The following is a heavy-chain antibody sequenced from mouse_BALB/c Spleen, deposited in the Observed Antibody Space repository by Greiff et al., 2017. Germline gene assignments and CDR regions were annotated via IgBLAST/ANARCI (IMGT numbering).Heavy chain of an antibody. J-gene: IGHJ1*01. V-gene: IGHV3-2*02. CDR2: ISYSGST. CDR3: ASGFRIGSSYRWYFDV. D-gene: IGHD1-1*01. Sequence: EVQLQESGPGLVKPSQSLSLTCTVTGYSITSDYAWNWIRQFPGNKLEWMGYISYSGSTSYNPSLKSRISITRDTSKNQFFLQLNSVTTEDTATYYCASGFRIGSSYRWYFDVWGAGTTVTVSS. CDR1: GYSITSDYA.